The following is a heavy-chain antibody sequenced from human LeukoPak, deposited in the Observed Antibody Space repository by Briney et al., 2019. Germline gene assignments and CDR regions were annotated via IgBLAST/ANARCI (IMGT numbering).Heavy chain of an antibody. D-gene: IGHD1-1*01. J-gene: IGHJ4*02. CDR2: IRYDGSNK. V-gene: IGHV3-33*01. CDR3: ARDRGERKYFGY. Sequence: GGSLRLSCAASGFTFRNFGMHWVRQAPGKGLEWVAVIRYDGSNKIYVDSVKGRFTVSRDNSKNALYLQMNSLRAEDTAVYYCARDRGERKYFGYWGQGTLVIVSS. CDR1: GFTFRNFG.